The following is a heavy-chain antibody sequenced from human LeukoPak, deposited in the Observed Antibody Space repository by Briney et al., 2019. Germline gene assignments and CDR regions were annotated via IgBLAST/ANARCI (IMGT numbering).Heavy chain of an antibody. V-gene: IGHV1-2*06. Sequence: GASVKVSYNASGYTFNQYYMHWVRQAPGQGLEWMGRIKTNNGITSYAQKFQGSVTMTRDTSINAAYMELSRLEYDDTAVYYCARRVKSAGVFDYWGPGTLVTVSS. J-gene: IGHJ4*02. D-gene: IGHD2-8*01. CDR2: IKTNNGIT. CDR1: GYTFNQYY. CDR3: ARRVKSAGVFDY.